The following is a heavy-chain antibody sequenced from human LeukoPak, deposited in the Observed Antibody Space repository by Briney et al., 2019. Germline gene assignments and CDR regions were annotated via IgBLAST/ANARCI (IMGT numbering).Heavy chain of an antibody. CDR2: MNPNSGNT. D-gene: IGHD3-16*02. CDR1: GYTFTSYD. CDR3: ARRMITFGGVIAN. J-gene: IGHJ4*02. V-gene: IGHV1-8*01. Sequence: EASVKVSCKASGYTFTSYDINWVRQATGQGLEWMGWMNPNSGNTGYAQKFQGRVTMTRNTSISTAYTELSSLRSEDTAVYYCARRMITFGGVIANWGQGTLVTVSS.